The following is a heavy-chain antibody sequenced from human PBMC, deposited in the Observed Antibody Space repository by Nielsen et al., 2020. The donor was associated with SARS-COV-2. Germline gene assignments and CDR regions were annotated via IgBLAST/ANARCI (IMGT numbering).Heavy chain of an antibody. V-gene: IGHV4-39*01. CDR1: GDSINSTRYY. J-gene: IGHJ5*02. D-gene: IGHD2-2*02. CDR3: ARGHCSSTSCYMGNWFDP. Sequence: GSLRLSCTVSGDSINSTRYYWGWIRQPPGKGLEWIGTIYYSGTAYYNPSLKSRVTISIDTSKNQFSLRLSSVTAADTAVYYCARGHCSSTSCYMGNWFDPWGQGTLVTVSS. CDR2: IYYSGTA.